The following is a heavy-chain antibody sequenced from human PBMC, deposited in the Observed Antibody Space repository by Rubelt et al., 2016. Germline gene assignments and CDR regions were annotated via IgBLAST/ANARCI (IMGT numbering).Heavy chain of an antibody. Sequence: QVQLVESGGGVVQPGRSLRLSCAASGFTFSSYAMNWVRQAPGKGLEWAAVISYDGNNKYYADSVKGRFTISRNNSKNTLFLQSNSLRGKDTAVYYCARNESGMATAYLDYWGQGTLVTVSS. D-gene: IGHD5-24*01. CDR1: GFTFSSYA. CDR2: ISYDGNNK. J-gene: IGHJ4*02. V-gene: IGHV3-30*04. CDR3: ARNESGMATAYLDY.